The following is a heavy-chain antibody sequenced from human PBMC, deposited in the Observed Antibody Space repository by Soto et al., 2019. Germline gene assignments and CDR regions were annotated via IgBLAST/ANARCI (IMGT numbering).Heavy chain of an antibody. Sequence: SETLSLTCAVSGGSISGSYYYWGWLRQSPGRGPELIGSVFYTGFTSYNPSLESRVSVSVDTSKNQFSLKVSAVTAADTAVYYCASSQKGYNWNYFDHWGQGALVTVSS. CDR2: VFYTGFT. J-gene: IGHJ4*02. CDR1: GGSISGSYYY. V-gene: IGHV4-39*01. D-gene: IGHD1-20*01. CDR3: ASSQKGYNWNYFDH.